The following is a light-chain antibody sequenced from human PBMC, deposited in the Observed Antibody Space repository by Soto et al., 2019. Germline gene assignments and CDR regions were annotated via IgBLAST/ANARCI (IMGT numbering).Light chain of an antibody. CDR1: QSVSSNY. J-gene: IGKJ2*01. CDR3: QQYETSPYT. Sequence: EIVLTQSPGTLSLSPGERATLSCRASQSVSSNYLGWYQQKPGQAPRLLFYAASSRATGIPDRFSGGGSGTDFTLTISGLEPEDFAVYYCQQYETSPYTFGQGTKLEI. V-gene: IGKV3-20*01. CDR2: AAS.